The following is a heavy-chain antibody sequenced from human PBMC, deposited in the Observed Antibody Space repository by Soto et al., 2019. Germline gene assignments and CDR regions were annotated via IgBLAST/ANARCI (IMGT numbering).Heavy chain of an antibody. CDR2: IYPGDSDT. J-gene: IGHJ4*02. D-gene: IGHD5-12*01. CDR3: ARSALRPLTALLEYSGSGGRYFDY. V-gene: IGHV5-51*01. Sequence: PGESLKISCKGSGYSFTSYWIGWVRQMPGKGLEWMGIIYPGDSDTRYSPSFQGQVTISADKSISTAYLQWSSLKASDTAMYYCARSALRPLTALLEYSGSGGRYFDYWGQGTLVTVSS. CDR1: GYSFTSYW.